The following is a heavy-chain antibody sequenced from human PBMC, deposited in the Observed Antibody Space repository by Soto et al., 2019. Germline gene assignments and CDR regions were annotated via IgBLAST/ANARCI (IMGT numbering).Heavy chain of an antibody. J-gene: IGHJ6*03. V-gene: IGHV3-7*01. CDR2: IKQDGSEK. Sequence: GGSLRLSCAASGFTFSSYWMSWVRQAPGKGLEWVANIKQDGSEKYYVDSVKGRFTISRDNAKNSLYLQMNSLRAEDTAVYYCARDGQQYQLLFLAPGWGGLGMDVWGKGTTVTVSS. D-gene: IGHD2-2*01. CDR3: ARDGQQYQLLFLAPGWGGLGMDV. CDR1: GFTFSSYW.